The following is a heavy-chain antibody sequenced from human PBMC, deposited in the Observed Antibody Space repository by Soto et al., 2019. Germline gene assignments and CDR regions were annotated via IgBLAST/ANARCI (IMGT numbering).Heavy chain of an antibody. D-gene: IGHD3-9*01. CDR3: ARVTRAYYDILTGYRYFDY. Sequence: EVQLVESGGGLVKPGGSLRLSCAASGFTFSSYSRNWVRQAPGKGLEWVSSISSSSSYIYYADSVKGRFTISRDNAKNSLYLQMNSLRAEDTAVYYCARVTRAYYDILTGYRYFDYWGQGTLVTVSS. CDR2: ISSSSSYI. J-gene: IGHJ4*02. V-gene: IGHV3-21*01. CDR1: GFTFSSYS.